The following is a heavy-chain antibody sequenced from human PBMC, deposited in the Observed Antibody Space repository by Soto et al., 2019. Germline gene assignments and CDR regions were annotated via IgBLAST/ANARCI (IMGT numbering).Heavy chain of an antibody. CDR1: GGSFSGYQ. CDR2: INDSGNI. CDR3: ARGLILWFGELSRRGGYYYYMDV. V-gene: IGHV4-34*01. D-gene: IGHD3-10*01. J-gene: IGHJ6*03. Sequence: QVQLQQWGAGLLKPSETLSLTCAVYGGSFSGYQWTWIRQTPGKGLEWIGEINDSGNINYNPSLKSRVTIFVDRAKKQTPLKVSSVTAADTAVYYCARGLILWFGELSRRGGYYYYMDVWGKGTTVTVSS.